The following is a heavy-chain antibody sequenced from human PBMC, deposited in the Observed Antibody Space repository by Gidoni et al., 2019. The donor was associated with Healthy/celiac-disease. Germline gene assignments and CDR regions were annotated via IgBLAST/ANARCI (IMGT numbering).Heavy chain of an antibody. V-gene: IGHV1-18*04. Sequence: QVQLVQSGAEVKKPGASVKVSCKASGYTFTSYGISWVRQAPGQGLEWMGWISAYNGNTNYAQKLQGRVTMTTDTSTSTAYMELRSLRSDDTAVYYCARESYCSSTSCYLYYYYGMDVWGQGTTVTVSS. CDR1: GYTFTSYG. CDR2: ISAYNGNT. J-gene: IGHJ6*02. D-gene: IGHD2-2*01. CDR3: ARESYCSSTSCYLYYYYGMDV.